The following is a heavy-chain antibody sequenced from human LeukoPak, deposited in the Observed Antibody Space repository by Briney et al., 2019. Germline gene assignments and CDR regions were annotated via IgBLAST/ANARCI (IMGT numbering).Heavy chain of an antibody. J-gene: IGHJ6*02. V-gene: IGHV3-48*01. D-gene: IGHD3-10*01. CDR3: AKGTMVRWDV. CDR1: GFTFSSHS. Sequence: GGSLRLSCAASGFTFSSHSMHWVRQAPGKGLEWISYISSSSRFISYADSVKGRFTISRDNSKNTLYLQMNSLRAEDTAVYYCAKGTMVRWDVWGQGTTVTVSS. CDR2: ISSSSRFI.